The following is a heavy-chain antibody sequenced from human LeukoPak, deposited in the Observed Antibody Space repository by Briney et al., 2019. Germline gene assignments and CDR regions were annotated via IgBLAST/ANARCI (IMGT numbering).Heavy chain of an antibody. CDR3: VKGMEDYDILTGVLDV. V-gene: IGHV4-39*01. Sequence: KSSETLSLTCTVSGGSISSSSSYWGWIRQPPGKGLEWIGNIYYSGSTYYNPSLKSRVTISVDTSKNQFCLKLNSVTAADTAVYYCVKGMEDYDILTGVLDVWGQGTTVTVSS. D-gene: IGHD3-9*01. CDR1: GGSISSSSSY. J-gene: IGHJ6*02. CDR2: IYYSGST.